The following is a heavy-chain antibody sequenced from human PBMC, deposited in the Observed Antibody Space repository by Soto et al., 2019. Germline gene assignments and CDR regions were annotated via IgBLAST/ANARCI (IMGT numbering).Heavy chain of an antibody. J-gene: IGHJ3*02. CDR1: GYSFTSYW. Sequence: GESLKISCKGSGYSFTSYWISWVRQMPGKGLEWMGRIDPSDSYTNYSPSFQGHVTISADKSISTAYLQWSSLKASDTAMYYCASSGLYCGGDCYPDAFDIWGQGTMVTVSS. D-gene: IGHD2-21*02. CDR2: IDPSDSYT. V-gene: IGHV5-10-1*01. CDR3: ASSGLYCGGDCYPDAFDI.